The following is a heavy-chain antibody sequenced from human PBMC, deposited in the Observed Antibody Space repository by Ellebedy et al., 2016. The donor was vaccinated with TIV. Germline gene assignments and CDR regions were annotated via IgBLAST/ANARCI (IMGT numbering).Heavy chain of an antibody. V-gene: IGHV1-8*01. D-gene: IGHD6-13*01. CDR2: MNPNSGNT. Sequence: ASVKVSCXASGYTFTSYDINWVRQATGQGLEWMRWMNPNSGNTGYAQKFQGRVTMTRNTSISTAYMELSSLRSEDTAVYYCATRHSTWGGSSWYGYWGQGTLVTVSS. CDR3: ATRHSTWGGSSWYGY. J-gene: IGHJ4*02. CDR1: GYTFTSYD.